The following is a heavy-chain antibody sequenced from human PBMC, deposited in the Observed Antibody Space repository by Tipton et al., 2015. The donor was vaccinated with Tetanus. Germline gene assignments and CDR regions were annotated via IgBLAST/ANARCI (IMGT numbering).Heavy chain of an antibody. CDR3: VRAPYSSPGKYYFDL. D-gene: IGHD4-11*01. V-gene: IGHV4-39*07. Sequence: TLSLTCTVSGGSVSSSGYFWGWIRQSPGKGLEWIGSINSGGTTYHNPSLKSRVTMSVDLSKNEFSLNLASVTAADTAVYYCVRAPYSSPGKYYFDLWGQGTLVTVSS. CDR1: GGSVSSSGYF. J-gene: IGHJ4*02. CDR2: INSGGTT.